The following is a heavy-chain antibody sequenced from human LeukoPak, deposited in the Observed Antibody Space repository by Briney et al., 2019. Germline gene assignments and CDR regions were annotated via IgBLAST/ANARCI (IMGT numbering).Heavy chain of an antibody. D-gene: IGHD3-9*01. Sequence: GGSLRLSCAASGFIFSSYGMSWVRQAPGKGLEWVSAISGSGGGTYYADSVKGRFTISRDNSKNTLYLQMNSLRAEDTAVYYCAKMYYDILTAPDAFDIWGQGTMVTVSS. V-gene: IGHV3-23*01. CDR3: AKMYYDILTAPDAFDI. J-gene: IGHJ3*02. CDR1: GFIFSSYG. CDR2: ISGSGGGT.